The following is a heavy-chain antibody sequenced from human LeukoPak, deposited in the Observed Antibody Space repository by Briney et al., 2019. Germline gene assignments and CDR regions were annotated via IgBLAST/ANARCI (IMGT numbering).Heavy chain of an antibody. Sequence: ASVKVSCTASGYTLTDNYFHWVRQAPGQGLEWMGWINPNSGDTTYAQKFQGRVTMTRDTSISTAYMELSRLTSDDTAVYFCAREEQYNKHFDYWGQGTLVTVSS. J-gene: IGHJ4*02. V-gene: IGHV1-2*02. D-gene: IGHD1/OR15-1a*01. CDR2: INPNSGDT. CDR1: GYTLTDNY. CDR3: AREEQYNKHFDY.